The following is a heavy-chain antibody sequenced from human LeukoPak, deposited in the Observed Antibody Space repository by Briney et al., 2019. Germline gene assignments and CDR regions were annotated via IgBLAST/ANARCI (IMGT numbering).Heavy chain of an antibody. CDR3: ASDSPYYGMDV. V-gene: IGHV3-21*01. J-gene: IGHJ6*02. CDR2: ISSDGDYI. Sequence: GGSLRLSCAASGFIFNSYSLSWVRQAPGKGLEWVSSISSDGDYIYYADSLKGRFTISRDNAKNSLYLQMSGLRVEDTAVYHCASDSPYYGMDVWGQGTTVTVSS. CDR1: GFIFNSYS.